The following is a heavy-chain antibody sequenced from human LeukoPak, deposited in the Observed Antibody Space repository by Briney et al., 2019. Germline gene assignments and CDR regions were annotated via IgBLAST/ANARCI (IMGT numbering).Heavy chain of an antibody. CDR3: VRAAYCGSGCYHYFDY. J-gene: IGHJ4*02. V-gene: IGHV4-59*01. CDR2: ISYSGST. D-gene: IGHD2-21*02. Sequence: PSETLSLTCTVSGGSISSYYWNWIRQPPGKGLEWIAYISYSGSTNYKSSLKSRVTISVDTSKNQFSLKLSSVTAADTAVYYCVRAAYCGSGCYHYFDYWGQGTLVTVSS. CDR1: GGSISSYY.